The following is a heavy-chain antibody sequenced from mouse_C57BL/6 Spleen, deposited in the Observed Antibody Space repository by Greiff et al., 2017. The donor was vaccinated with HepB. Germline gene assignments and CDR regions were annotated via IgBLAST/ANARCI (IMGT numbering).Heavy chain of an antibody. CDR3: ARVHYYGSSYDYFDY. J-gene: IGHJ2*01. CDR2: IDPSDSET. CDR1: GYTFTSYW. V-gene: IGHV1-52*01. Sequence: QVQLKQPGAELVRPGSSVKLSCKASGYTFTSYWMHWVKQRPIQGLEWIGNIDPSDSETHYNQKFKDKATLTVDKSSSTAYMQLSSLTSEDSAVYYCARVHYYGSSYDYFDYWGQGTTLTVSS. D-gene: IGHD1-1*01.